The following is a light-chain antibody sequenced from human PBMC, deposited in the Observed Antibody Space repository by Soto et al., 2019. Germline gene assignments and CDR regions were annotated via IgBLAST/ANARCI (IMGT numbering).Light chain of an antibody. V-gene: IGKV3-11*01. CDR3: QQRSNWAPPYT. CDR2: DAM. Sequence: EIVLTQSPATLSLSPGETATLSCRASQSVSVYLAWYQQKPGQAPRLLIYDAMHRATGVPHRFSGSGSGTDFTLTIMSLEPEDFALYFCQQRSNWAPPYTFGQGTKLEIK. J-gene: IGKJ2*01. CDR1: QSVSVY.